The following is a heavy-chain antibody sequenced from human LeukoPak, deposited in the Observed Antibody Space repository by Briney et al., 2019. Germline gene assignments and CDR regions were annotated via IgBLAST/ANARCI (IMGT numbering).Heavy chain of an antibody. CDR2: ISWNSGSI. Sequence: GGSLRLSCAASGFTFSSYWMHWVRQAPGKGLEWVSGISWNSGSIGYADSVKGRFTISRDNAKNSLYLQMNSLRAEDTALYYCAKSRGSGSYYRGDAFDIWGQGKMVTVSS. D-gene: IGHD3-10*01. V-gene: IGHV3-9*01. CDR1: GFTFSSYW. CDR3: AKSRGSGSYYRGDAFDI. J-gene: IGHJ3*02.